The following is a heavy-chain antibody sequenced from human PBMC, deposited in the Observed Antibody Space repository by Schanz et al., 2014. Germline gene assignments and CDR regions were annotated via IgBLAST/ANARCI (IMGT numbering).Heavy chain of an antibody. D-gene: IGHD7-27*01. CDR3: AKYGGELGVSFEY. CDR1: GFTVSSNY. J-gene: IGHJ4*02. V-gene: IGHV3-7*01. Sequence: EVQLVESGGGLIQPGGSLRLSCAASGFTVSSNYMSWVRQAPGEGLEWVANIKQDGSEKYYVDSVKGRFTISRDNAKNSLYLQMNSLRPEDTAVYYCAKYGGELGVSFEYWGQGTLVTVSS. CDR2: IKQDGSEK.